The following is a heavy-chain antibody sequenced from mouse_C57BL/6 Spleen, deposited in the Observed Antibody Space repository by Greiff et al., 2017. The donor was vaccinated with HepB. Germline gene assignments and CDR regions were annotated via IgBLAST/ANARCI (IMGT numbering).Heavy chain of an antibody. J-gene: IGHJ2*01. D-gene: IGHD6-5*01. CDR3: ARRDSLLFDY. CDR2: INPSTGGT. V-gene: IGHV1-42*01. CDR1: GYSFTGYY. Sequence: EVQGVESGPELVKPGASVKISCKASGYSFTGYYMNWVKQSPEKSLEWIGEINPSTGGTTYNQKFKAKATLTVDKSSSTAYMQLKSLTSEDSAVYYCARRDSLLFDYWGQGTTLTVSS.